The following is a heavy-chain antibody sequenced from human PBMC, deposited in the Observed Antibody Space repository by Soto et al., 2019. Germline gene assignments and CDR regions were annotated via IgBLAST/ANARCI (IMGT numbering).Heavy chain of an antibody. J-gene: IGHJ4*02. CDR2: MFYSGST. D-gene: IGHD5-12*01. V-gene: IGHV4-31*03. Sequence: KTSETLSLTCTVSGASISSGRSYWSWIRQHPGKGLEWIGYMFYSGSTYYHPSLKSRVNISADTSKNQLSLRLTSVTPADTAVYYCARDNGYGNFDSWGQGTLVTVSS. CDR1: GASISSGRSY. CDR3: ARDNGYGNFDS.